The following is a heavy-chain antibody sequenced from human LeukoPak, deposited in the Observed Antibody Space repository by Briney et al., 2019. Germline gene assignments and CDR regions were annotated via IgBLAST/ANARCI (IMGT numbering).Heavy chain of an antibody. D-gene: IGHD5-18*01. J-gene: IGHJ5*02. Sequence: SETLSLTCAVYGGSFSGYYWSWIRQPPGKGLEWIGEINHSGSTYYNPSLESRVTISVDTSKNQFSLKLSSVTAADTAFYFCLNSGSNYEAVSWGQGTLVTVSS. CDR2: INHSGST. V-gene: IGHV4-34*03. CDR3: LNSGSNYEAVS. CDR1: GGSFSGYY.